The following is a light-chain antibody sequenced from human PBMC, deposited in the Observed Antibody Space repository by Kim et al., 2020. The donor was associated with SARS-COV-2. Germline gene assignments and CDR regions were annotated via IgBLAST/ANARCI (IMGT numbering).Light chain of an antibody. V-gene: IGLV4-69*01. CDR3: QTWDTGIRV. CDR1: SGHSSYA. Sequence: ASGKVTCTLSSGHSSYAIAWHQQQPEKGPRYLMKVNSDGSHSKGDGIPDRFSASSSGAERYLTISSLQSEDEADYYCQTWDTGIRVFGGGTQLTVL. J-gene: IGLJ3*02. CDR2: VNSDGSH.